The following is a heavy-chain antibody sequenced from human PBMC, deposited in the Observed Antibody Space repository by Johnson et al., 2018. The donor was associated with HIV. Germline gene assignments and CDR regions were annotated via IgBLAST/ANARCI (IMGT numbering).Heavy chain of an antibody. CDR3: TICITMIVVVTTDAFDI. J-gene: IGHJ3*02. CDR2: IKSKTDGGTT. CDR1: GFTFSSYW. Sequence: VQLVESGGGVVQPGGSLRLSCAASGFTFSSYWMHWVRQAPGKGLVWVSRIKSKTDGGTTDYAAPVKGRFTISRDDSKNTLYLQMNSLKTEDTAVYYCTICITMIVVVTTDAFDIWGQGTMVTVSS. D-gene: IGHD3-22*01. V-gene: IGHV3-15*07.